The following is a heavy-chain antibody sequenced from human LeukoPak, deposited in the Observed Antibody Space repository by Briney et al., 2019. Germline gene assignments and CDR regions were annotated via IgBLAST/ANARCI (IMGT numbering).Heavy chain of an antibody. D-gene: IGHD1-26*01. CDR3: ATDLTGAKDD. CDR2: INADGRYT. J-gene: IGHJ4*01. CDR1: GFTFSSYW. V-gene: IGHV3-74*01. Sequence: WGSLRLSCAASGFTFSSYWMHWVRQAPGKGLVWVSRINADGRYTSYADSVKGRFTISRDNAKNTLYLQLNSLRAEDTAVYYCATDLTGAKDDWGQEPWTPSP.